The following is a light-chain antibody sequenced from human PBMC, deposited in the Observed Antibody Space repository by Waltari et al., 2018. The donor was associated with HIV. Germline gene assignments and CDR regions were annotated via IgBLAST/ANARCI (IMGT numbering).Light chain of an antibody. Sequence: QSALTQPASVSGSPGQSITISCTGTSSHVGGYNYVSCYQPHPGKAPKLMISEVSNRPSGVSNRFSGSKSGNTASLTISGLQAEDESNYYCSSYTSSDTVVFGGGTKLTVL. CDR2: EVS. CDR1: SSHVGGYNY. V-gene: IGLV2-14*01. J-gene: IGLJ2*01. CDR3: SSYTSSDTVV.